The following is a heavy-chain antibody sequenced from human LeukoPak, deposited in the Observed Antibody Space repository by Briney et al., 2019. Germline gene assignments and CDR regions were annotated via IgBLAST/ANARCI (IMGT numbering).Heavy chain of an antibody. CDR1: GYTFTSYD. V-gene: IGHV1-8*01. CDR2: MNPNSGNT. CDR3: ARGWKVAVAGRRDYYYGMDV. J-gene: IGHJ6*02. Sequence: ASVKVSCTASGYTFTSYDINWVRQATGQGLEWMGWMNPNSGNTGYAQKFQGRVTMTRNTSISTAYMELSSLRSEDTAVYYCARGWKVAVAGRRDYYYGMDVWGQGTTVTVSS. D-gene: IGHD6-19*01.